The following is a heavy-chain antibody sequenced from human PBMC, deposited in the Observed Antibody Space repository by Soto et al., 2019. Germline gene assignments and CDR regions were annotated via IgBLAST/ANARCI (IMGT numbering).Heavy chain of an antibody. J-gene: IGHJ4*02. V-gene: IGHV1-69*01. D-gene: IGHD4-17*01. CDR1: GGTFSSYI. CDR2: VFPIVGRL. CDR3: ALLTPTTGVY. Sequence: QVQLEQSGAEVKKPGSSVKVSCKTFGGTFSSYIISWVRQAPGQGLEWMGGVFPIVGRLNYAQRFQGRVTVTAAESTTTAYLEVHRLTSEDTALYYCALLTPTTGVYWGQGTLVTVSS.